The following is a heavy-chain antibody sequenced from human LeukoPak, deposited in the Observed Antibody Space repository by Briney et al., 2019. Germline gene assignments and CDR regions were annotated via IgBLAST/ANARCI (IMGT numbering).Heavy chain of an antibody. J-gene: IGHJ3*02. Sequence: GGSLRLSCAASGFTFSSYSMNWVRQAPGKGLEWVSSISSSSSYIYYADSVKGRFTISRDNAKNSLFLQMNSLRAEDTALYYCARDLTPYCSNGICFDAFDIWGQGTMVTVSS. CDR2: ISSSSSYI. CDR3: ARDLTPYCSNGICFDAFDI. D-gene: IGHD2-8*01. V-gene: IGHV3-21*01. CDR1: GFTFSSYS.